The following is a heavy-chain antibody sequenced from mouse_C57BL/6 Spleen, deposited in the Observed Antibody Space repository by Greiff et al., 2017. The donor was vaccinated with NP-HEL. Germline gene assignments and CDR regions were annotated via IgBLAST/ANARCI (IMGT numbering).Heavy chain of an antibody. J-gene: IGHJ3*01. D-gene: IGHD1-1*01. Sequence: EVQVVESGGDLVKPGGSLKLSCAASGFTFSSYGMSWVRQTPDKRLEWVATISSGGSYTYYPDSVKGRFTISRDNAKNTLYLQMSSLKSEDTAMYYCARHSGYYGSSYEFAYWGQGTLVTVSA. CDR3: ARHSGYYGSSYEFAY. CDR2: ISSGGSYT. V-gene: IGHV5-6*01. CDR1: GFTFSSYG.